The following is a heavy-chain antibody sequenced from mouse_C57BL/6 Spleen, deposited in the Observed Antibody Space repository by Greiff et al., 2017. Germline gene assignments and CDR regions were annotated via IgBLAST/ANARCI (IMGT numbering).Heavy chain of an antibody. J-gene: IGHJ4*01. CDR1: GFTFSSYA. CDR2: ISDGGSYT. Sequence: EVKLQESGGGLVKPGGSLKLSCAASGFTFSSYAMSWVRQTPEKRLEWVATISDGGSYTYYPDNVKGRFTISRDNAKNNLYLQMSHLKSEDTAMYYCARPRAMDYWGQGTSVTVSS. CDR3: ARPRAMDY. V-gene: IGHV5-4*03.